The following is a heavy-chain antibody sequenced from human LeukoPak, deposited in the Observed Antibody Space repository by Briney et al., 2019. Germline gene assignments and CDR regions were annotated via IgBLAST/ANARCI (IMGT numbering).Heavy chain of an antibody. CDR3: ARDPNGDYIGAFEF. V-gene: IGHV3-23*01. CDR2: ITGGGTTT. D-gene: IGHD4-17*01. Sequence: GGSLRLSCVASGFTFNNFAVMWVRQAPRQGLEFVAAITGGGTTTRYGDSVKGRFTISRDNSKDTLFLQMRSLRVENTAQYFCARDPNGDYIGAFEFWSHGTGVTVSS. J-gene: IGHJ3*01. CDR1: GFTFNNFA.